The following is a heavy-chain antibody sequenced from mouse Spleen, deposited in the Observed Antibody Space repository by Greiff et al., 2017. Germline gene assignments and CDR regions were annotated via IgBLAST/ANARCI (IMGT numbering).Heavy chain of an antibody. CDR3: VQGHYGYDDAGFDD. CDR2: ISSGSSTI. Sequence: EVLLVESGGGLVKPGGSLKLSCAASGFTFSDYGMHWVRQSPEKGLEWVAYISSGSSTIYYADTVKGRFTISRDNAKNTLFLQMTSLRSEDTAMCNCVQGHYGYDDAGFDDGGQGTTHTVSS. V-gene: IGHV5-17*01. J-gene: IGHJ2*01. CDR1: GFTFSDYG. D-gene: IGHD2-2*01.